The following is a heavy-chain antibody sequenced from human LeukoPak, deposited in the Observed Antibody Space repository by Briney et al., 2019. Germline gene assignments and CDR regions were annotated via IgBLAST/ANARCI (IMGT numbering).Heavy chain of an antibody. CDR3: ARDSSGYSSGWYFDY. J-gene: IGHJ4*02. CDR2: IYYSGST. CDR1: GGSISSYY. V-gene: IGHV4-59*01. Sequence: VKPSETLSLICTVSGGSISSYYWSWIRQPPGKGLEWIGYIYYSGSTNYNPSLKSRVTISVDTSKNQFSLKLSSVTAADTAVYYCARDSSGYSSGWYFDYWGQGTLVTVSS. D-gene: IGHD6-19*01.